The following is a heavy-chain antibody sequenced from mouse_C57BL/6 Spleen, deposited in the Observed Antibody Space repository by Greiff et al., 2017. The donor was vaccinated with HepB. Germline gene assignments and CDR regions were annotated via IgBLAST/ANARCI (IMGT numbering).Heavy chain of an antibody. CDR1: GYAFSSSW. CDR2: IYPGDGDT. V-gene: IGHV1-82*01. D-gene: IGHD1-1*01. J-gene: IGHJ4*01. Sequence: VQLVESGPELVKPGASVKISCKASGYAFSSSWMNWVKQRPGKGLEWIGRIYPGDGDTNYNGKFKGKATLTADKSSSTAYMQLSSLTSEDSAVYFCARERNYYYGSSYVNAMDYWGQGTSVTVSS. CDR3: ARERNYYYGSSYVNAMDY.